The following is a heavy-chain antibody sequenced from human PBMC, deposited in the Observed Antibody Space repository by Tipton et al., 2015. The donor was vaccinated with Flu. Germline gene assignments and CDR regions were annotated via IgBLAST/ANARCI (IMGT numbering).Heavy chain of an antibody. Sequence: TLSLTCSVSGGSIGSYYWNWIRQPPGKGLEWIGYIYNTEYTKYSPSLKSRVTISVDTSKKQFSLKLSSVTAADTAVYYCAVAMIVVEETRTDAFDIWGQGTMVTVSS. CDR3: AVAMIVVEETRTDAFDI. CDR1: GGSIGSYY. V-gene: IGHV4-4*09. D-gene: IGHD3-22*01. J-gene: IGHJ3*02. CDR2: IYNTEYT.